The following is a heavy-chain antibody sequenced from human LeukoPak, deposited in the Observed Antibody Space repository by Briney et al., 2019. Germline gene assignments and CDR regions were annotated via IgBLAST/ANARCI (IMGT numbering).Heavy chain of an antibody. V-gene: IGHV4-39*01. CDR3: ASDNY. Sequence: PSETLSLTCTVSAGSISTNSFHWGWIRQPPGKGLEGIGCLHYSGDTYYSPSLQSRVTISGDTSKYQFALKLTSITAAHTAFYYCASDNYWGKETLVTVSS. J-gene: IGHJ4*02. CDR2: LHYSGDT. D-gene: IGHD3-9*01. CDR1: AGSISTNSFH.